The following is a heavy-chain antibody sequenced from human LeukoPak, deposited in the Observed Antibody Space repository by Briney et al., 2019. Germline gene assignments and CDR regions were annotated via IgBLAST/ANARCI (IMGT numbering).Heavy chain of an antibody. J-gene: IGHJ6*03. D-gene: IGHD2-15*01. V-gene: IGHV3-53*01. CDR2: IYSGGRT. Sequence: PGGSLRLSCTASGFTVSSNYMSWGRQAPGKGLEWVSLIYSGGRTYHADSVKGRFTISRDNSKNTLYLQMNSLRAEDSAVYYCASKLGSYCSGSNCPNYYYYMDVWGKGTTVTVSS. CDR3: ASKLGSYCSGSNCPNYYYYMDV. CDR1: GFTVSSNY.